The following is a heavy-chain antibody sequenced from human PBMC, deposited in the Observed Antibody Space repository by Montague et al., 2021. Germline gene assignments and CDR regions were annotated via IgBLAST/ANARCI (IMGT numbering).Heavy chain of an antibody. Sequence: SETLSLTCTVSGGSISSFYWSWIRQPPEKGLELIAYIYYSGSAGGTTNYNPSLERRVTISVDSSKNQLSLQLTSVTTADTAVYYCARGRGNSYVSFDSWGQGTLISVSS. CDR3: ARGRGNSYVSFDS. CDR2: IYYSGSAGGTT. CDR1: GGSISSFY. V-gene: IGHV4-59*13. D-gene: IGHD5-18*01. J-gene: IGHJ4*02.